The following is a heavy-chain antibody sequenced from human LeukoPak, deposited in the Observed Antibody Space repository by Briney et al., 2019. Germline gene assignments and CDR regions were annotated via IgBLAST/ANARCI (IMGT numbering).Heavy chain of an antibody. CDR2: IYYSGST. CDR3: ARGPYCYDSSGYRWNWFDP. J-gene: IGHJ5*02. Sequence: SETLSLTCTVSGGSISSYYWSWIRQPPGKGLEWIGYIYYSGSTNYNPSLKSRVTISVDTSKNQFSLKLSSVTAADTAVYYCARGPYCYDSSGYRWNWFDPWGQGTLVTVSS. D-gene: IGHD3-22*01. V-gene: IGHV4-59*01. CDR1: GGSISSYY.